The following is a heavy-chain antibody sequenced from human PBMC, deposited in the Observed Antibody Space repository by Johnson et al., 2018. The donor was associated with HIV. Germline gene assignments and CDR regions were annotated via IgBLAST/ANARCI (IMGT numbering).Heavy chain of an antibody. CDR3: AKVDCGGDTCAGYDPFDL. D-gene: IGHD2-21*01. Sequence: VQLVESGGGVVQPGRSLRLSCAASGFTFSSYAMHWVRQAPGKRPVWVARIYNDGRRTTYADSVRGRFTISRDNAKYTVDLQMNSLRVEDTAVYYCAKVDCGGDTCAGYDPFDLWGQGTLVTVSS. V-gene: IGHV3-74*03. CDR1: GFTFSSYA. CDR2: IYNDGRRT. J-gene: IGHJ3*01.